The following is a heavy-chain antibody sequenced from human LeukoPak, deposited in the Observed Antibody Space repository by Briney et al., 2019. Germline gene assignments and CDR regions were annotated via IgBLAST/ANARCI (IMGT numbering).Heavy chain of an antibody. D-gene: IGHD2-21*02. Sequence: ASVKVSCKASGGTFSSYAISWVRQAPGQGLEWMGIINPSGGSTSYAQKFQGRVTMTRDTSTSTVYMELSSLRSEGTAVYYCARDRAYCGGDCYSEGSDFDYWGQGTLVTVSS. CDR1: GGTFSSYA. CDR2: INPSGGST. V-gene: IGHV1-46*01. CDR3: ARDRAYCGGDCYSEGSDFDY. J-gene: IGHJ4*02.